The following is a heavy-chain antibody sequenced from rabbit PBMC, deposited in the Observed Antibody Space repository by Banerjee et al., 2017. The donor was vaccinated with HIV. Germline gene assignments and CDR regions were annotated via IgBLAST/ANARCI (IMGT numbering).Heavy chain of an antibody. V-gene: IGHV1S45*01. CDR1: GFSFSSSYY. J-gene: IGHJ4*01. D-gene: IGHD1-1*01. CDR3: ARFSDFGYSL. Sequence: QEQLVESGGGLVQPEGSLTLTCTASGFSFSSSYYMCWVRQAPGKGLEWIACIYAGSSGVTYYASWAKGRFTISKTSSTTVTLQMTSLTAADTATYFCARFSDFGYSLWGPGTLVTVS. CDR2: IYAGSSGVT.